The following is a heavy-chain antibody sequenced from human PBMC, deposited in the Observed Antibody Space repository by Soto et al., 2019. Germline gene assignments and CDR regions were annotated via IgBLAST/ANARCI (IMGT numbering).Heavy chain of an antibody. CDR1: GGTFSSYA. D-gene: IGHD6-19*01. Sequence: ASVKVSCKASGGTFSSYAISWVRQAPGQGLEWMGGIIPIFGTANYAQKFQGRVTITADESTSTAYMELSSLRSEDTAVYYCARDPGLAVAGYWFDPWGQGTLVTAPQ. CDR3: ARDPGLAVAGYWFDP. V-gene: IGHV1-69*13. J-gene: IGHJ5*02. CDR2: IIPIFGTA.